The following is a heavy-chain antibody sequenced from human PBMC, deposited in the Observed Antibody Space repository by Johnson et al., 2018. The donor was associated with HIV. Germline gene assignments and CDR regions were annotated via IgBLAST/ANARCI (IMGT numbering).Heavy chain of an antibody. CDR1: GFTFSRYD. J-gene: IGHJ3*02. Sequence: QVQLVESGGGVVQPGRSLRLSCAASGFTFSRYDMHWVRQAPGKGLEWGAIISYDGSNKYYADSVKGRFTISRDNSKNTLYLQMNSLRAEDTAVYYCERIPGSGWEHDAFDIWGQGTLVTVSS. V-gene: IGHV3-30-3*01. D-gene: IGHD6-19*01. CDR3: ERIPGSGWEHDAFDI. CDR2: ISYDGSNK.